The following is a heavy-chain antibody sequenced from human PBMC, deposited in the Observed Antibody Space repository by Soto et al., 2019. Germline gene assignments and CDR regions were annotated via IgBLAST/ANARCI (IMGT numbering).Heavy chain of an antibody. V-gene: IGHV3-48*01. D-gene: IGHD6-13*01. Sequence: EVQLVESGGGLVQPGGSLRLSCAASGFTFSSYSMNWVRQAPGKGLEWVSYISSSSSTIYYADSVKGRFTISSDNAKNSRYLQMNSLRAEDTAVYYGSRETDSSSWYIDYWGQGTLVTVSS. CDR1: GFTFSSYS. CDR3: SRETDSSSWYIDY. J-gene: IGHJ4*02. CDR2: ISSSSSTI.